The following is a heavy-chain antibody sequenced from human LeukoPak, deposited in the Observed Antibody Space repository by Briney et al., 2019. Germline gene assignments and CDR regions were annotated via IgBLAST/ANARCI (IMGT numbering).Heavy chain of an antibody. J-gene: IGHJ4*02. V-gene: IGHV4-30-2*01. CDR1: GGSISSGGYY. CDR3: ARERERGVATAYFDY. D-gene: IGHD5-12*01. Sequence: SETLSLTCNVSGGSISSGGYYWSWIRQPPGKGLEWIGYIYHSGSTYYNPSLKSRVTISVDRSKNQFSLKLSSVTAADTAVYYCARERERGVATAYFDYWGQGTLVTVSS. CDR2: IYHSGST.